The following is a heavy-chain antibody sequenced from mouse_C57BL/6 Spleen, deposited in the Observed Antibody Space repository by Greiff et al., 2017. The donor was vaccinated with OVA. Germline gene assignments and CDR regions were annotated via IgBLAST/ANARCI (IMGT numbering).Heavy chain of an antibody. CDR1: GYTFTSYD. J-gene: IGHJ4*01. V-gene: IGHV1-85*01. CDR2: IYPRDGST. CDR3: ASENAMDY. Sequence: VQLVESGPELVKPGASVKLSCKASGYTFTSYDINWVKQRPGQGLEWIGWIYPRDGSTKYNEKFKGKATLTVDTSSSTAYMELHSLTSEDSAVYFCASENAMDYWGQGTSVTVSS.